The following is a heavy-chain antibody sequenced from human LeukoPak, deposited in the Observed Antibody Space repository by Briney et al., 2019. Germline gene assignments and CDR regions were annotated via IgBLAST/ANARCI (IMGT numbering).Heavy chain of an antibody. D-gene: IGHD3-10*01. J-gene: IGHJ6*02. CDR2: IIPIFGTA. CDR3: ARGRYYGSGSYSTTRYYGMDV. V-gene: IGHV1-69*13. CDR1: GGTFSSYA. Sequence: SVKVSFKASGGTFSSYAISWVRQAPGQGLEWMGGIIPIFGTANYAQKFQGRVTITADESTSTAYMELSSLRSEDTAVYYCARGRYYGSGSYSTTRYYGMDVWGQGTTATVSS.